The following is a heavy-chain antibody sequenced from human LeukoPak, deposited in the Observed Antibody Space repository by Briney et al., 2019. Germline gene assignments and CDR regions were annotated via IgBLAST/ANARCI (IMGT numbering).Heavy chain of an antibody. D-gene: IGHD3-10*01. J-gene: IGHJ6*03. CDR2: INHSGST. V-gene: IGHV4-34*01. Sequence: SETLSLTCAVYGGSFSGYYWTWIRQPPGKRLEWIGEINHSGSTNYNPSLKSRVTISVDTSKNQFSLKLSSVTAADTAVYYCARMVRGVIIMRYYYYYMDVWGKGTTVTISS. CDR3: ARMVRGVIIMRYYYYYMDV. CDR1: GGSFSGYY.